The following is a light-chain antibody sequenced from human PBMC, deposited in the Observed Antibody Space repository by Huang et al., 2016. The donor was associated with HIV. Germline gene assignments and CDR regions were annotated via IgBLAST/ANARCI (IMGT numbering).Light chain of an antibody. CDR2: GTS. CDR3: QQYNNWPRT. Sequence: ETVMSQSPDTLSVFPGDTATLSCRASQSLGGNLAWYQKKPGQAPRLLIYGTSTRAAGVPGRFSGSGSGTEFTLTISSLQSEDFAMYYCQQYNNWPRTFGQGTKVEIK. V-gene: IGKV3-15*01. CDR1: QSLGGN. J-gene: IGKJ1*01.